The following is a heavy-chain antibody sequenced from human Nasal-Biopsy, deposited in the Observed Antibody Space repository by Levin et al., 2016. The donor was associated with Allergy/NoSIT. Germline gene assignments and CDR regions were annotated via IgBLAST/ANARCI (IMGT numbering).Heavy chain of an antibody. CDR3: ARALTSSSRFFDY. Sequence: GESLKISCKGSGYSFTSYWIGWVRQMPGKGLEWMGIIYPGDSDTRYSPSFQGQVTISADKSISTAYLQWSSLQASDTAIYYCARALTSSSRFFDYWGQGALVTVPS. J-gene: IGHJ4*02. D-gene: IGHD6-6*01. CDR1: GYSFTSYW. V-gene: IGHV5-51*01. CDR2: IYPGDSDT.